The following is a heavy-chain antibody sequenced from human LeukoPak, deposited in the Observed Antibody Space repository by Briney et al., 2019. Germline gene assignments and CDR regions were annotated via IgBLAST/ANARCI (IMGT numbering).Heavy chain of an antibody. J-gene: IGHJ4*02. CDR2: VKSKNDGGTI. Sequence: GGSLRLSCAASGLIISNGWMNWVRQAPGKGPEWVGRVKSKNDGGTIEYGGTVKGRFTISRDDSKNTMYLQMNNLKSEDTGMYYCTTTHSSGFDHWGQGVLVIVSS. CDR3: TTTHSSGFDH. V-gene: IGHV3-15*07. CDR1: GLIISNGW. D-gene: IGHD3-22*01.